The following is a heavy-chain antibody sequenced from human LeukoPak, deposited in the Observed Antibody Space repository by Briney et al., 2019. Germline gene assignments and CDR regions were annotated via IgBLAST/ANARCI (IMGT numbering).Heavy chain of an antibody. CDR3: AKRPSDYGDYVSYFDY. D-gene: IGHD4-17*01. Sequence: GGSLRLSCAASGFSFISYGMHWVRQAPGKGLGWVVVISDDGRSKDYADSVKGRFTISRDNSKDTLYLQMNSLRDEDTAVYYCAKRPSDYGDYVSYFDYWGQGTLVTVSS. CDR2: ISDDGRSK. CDR1: GFSFISYG. J-gene: IGHJ4*02. V-gene: IGHV3-30*18.